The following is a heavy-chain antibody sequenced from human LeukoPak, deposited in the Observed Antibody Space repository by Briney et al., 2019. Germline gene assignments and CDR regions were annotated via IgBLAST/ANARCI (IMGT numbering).Heavy chain of an antibody. CDR2: IYPGDSDT. D-gene: IGHD2-2*02. Sequence: GESLKISCKGSGHSFTNYWIGWVRQMPGKGLEWMGIIYPGDSDTRYSPSFQGQVTISVDKSISTAYLQWSSLKASDTAMYYCARGPYGYTSSATLGSYNWFDPWGQGSLVTVSS. CDR1: GHSFTNYW. J-gene: IGHJ5*02. CDR3: ARGPYGYTSSATLGSYNWFDP. V-gene: IGHV5-51*01.